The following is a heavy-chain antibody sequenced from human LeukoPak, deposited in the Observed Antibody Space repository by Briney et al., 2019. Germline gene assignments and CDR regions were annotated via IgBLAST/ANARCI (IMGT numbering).Heavy chain of an antibody. D-gene: IGHD2-15*01. J-gene: IGHJ6*02. Sequence: ASVKVSCKASGYTFTSYYMHWVRQAPGQGLEWMGIINPSGGSTSYAQKFQGRVTMTRDTSTSTAYMELSSLRSEDTAVYYCASGEVGVVYRAGGRYYYYYHAMDVWGQGTTVTVSS. CDR2: INPSGGST. V-gene: IGHV1-46*01. CDR1: GYTFTSYY. CDR3: ASGEVGVVYRAGGRYYYYYHAMDV.